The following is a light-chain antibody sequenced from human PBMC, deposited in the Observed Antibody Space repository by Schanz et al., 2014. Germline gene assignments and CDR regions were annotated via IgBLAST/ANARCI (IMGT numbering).Light chain of an antibody. CDR3: AAWDDSLNGVV. J-gene: IGLJ2*01. Sequence: QSALTQPPSASGSPGQSVTISCTATSDVVEGYNFVSWYQQHPGRAPKLLIYEVRQRPSGVSDRFSGSKSGTSASLAISGLRSEDEANYYCAAWDDSLNGVVFGGGTKLTVL. V-gene: IGLV2-8*01. CDR2: EVR. CDR1: SDVVEGYNF.